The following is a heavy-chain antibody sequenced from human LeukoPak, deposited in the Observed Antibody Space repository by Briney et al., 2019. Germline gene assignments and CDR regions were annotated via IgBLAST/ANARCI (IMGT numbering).Heavy chain of an antibody. D-gene: IGHD1-26*01. CDR3: ARQTAQWELRPRGFDY. J-gene: IGHJ4*02. CDR1: GGSISSSSYY. CDR2: IYYSGST. V-gene: IGHV4-39*01. Sequence: SETLSLTCTVSGGSISSSSYYWGWIRQPPGKGLEWIGSIYYSGSTYYNPSLKSRVTISVDTSKNQFSLKLSSVTAADTAVYYCARQTAQWELRPRGFDYWGQGTLVTVSS.